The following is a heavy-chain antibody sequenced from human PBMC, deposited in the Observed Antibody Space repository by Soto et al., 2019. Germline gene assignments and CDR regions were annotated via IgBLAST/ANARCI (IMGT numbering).Heavy chain of an antibody. CDR3: ARDITYADSYFHX. V-gene: IGHV3-30*03. J-gene: IGHJ4*02. Sequence: ALRLSWAASGFTFSSYGMHWVRQAPGKGLELVAVISYDGRNKYYADSVKGRFTISRDNSKRRLYLQMKSLRAEDTAVYYCARDITYADSYFHXWGRGTLVTVSX. CDR1: GFTFSSYG. CDR2: ISYDGRNK. D-gene: IGHD4-17*01.